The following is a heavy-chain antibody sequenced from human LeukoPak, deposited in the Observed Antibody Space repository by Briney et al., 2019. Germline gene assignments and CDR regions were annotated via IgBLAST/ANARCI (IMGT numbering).Heavy chain of an antibody. CDR2: IKQDGSER. J-gene: IGHJ4*02. CDR3: ANTPSAMAPGVRVDY. D-gene: IGHD5-18*01. Sequence: GSLRLSCAASGFTFSNYWMTWVRQAPGKGLEWVANIKQDGSERDYVDSVKGRFTISRDDAKNSLYLQMNSLRAEDTAVYYCANTPSAMAPGVRVDYWGQGTLVTVSS. CDR1: GFTFSNYW. V-gene: IGHV3-7*03.